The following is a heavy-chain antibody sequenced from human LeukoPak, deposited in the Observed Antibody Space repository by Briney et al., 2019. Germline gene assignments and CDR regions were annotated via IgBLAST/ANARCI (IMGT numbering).Heavy chain of an antibody. D-gene: IGHD3-22*01. Sequence: PSETLSLTCAVYGGSFSGYYWSWIRQPPGKGLEWIGEINHSGSTNYNPSLKSRVTISVDTSKNQFSLKLSSVTAADTAVYYCARDSSGYYYRYNWFDPWGQGTLVTVSS. V-gene: IGHV4-34*01. J-gene: IGHJ5*02. CDR2: INHSGST. CDR1: GGSFSGYY. CDR3: ARDSSGYYYRYNWFDP.